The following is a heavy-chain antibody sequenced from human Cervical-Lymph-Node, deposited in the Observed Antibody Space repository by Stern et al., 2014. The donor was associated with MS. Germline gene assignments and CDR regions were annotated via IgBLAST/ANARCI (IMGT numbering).Heavy chain of an antibody. J-gene: IGHJ4*02. CDR2: VNSDGTWT. CDR3: VAANPSSDY. D-gene: IGHD2-15*01. Sequence: EVQLVESGGGLVQPGGSLRLTCAASGLTFSNFWMHWVRQTPGKGLVWVSRVNSDGTWTTYADSVEGRFTISRDNAKNIVSLQMTSLRAEDTAVYYCVAANPSSDYWGQGTLVTVSS. V-gene: IGHV3-74*03. CDR1: GLTFSNFW.